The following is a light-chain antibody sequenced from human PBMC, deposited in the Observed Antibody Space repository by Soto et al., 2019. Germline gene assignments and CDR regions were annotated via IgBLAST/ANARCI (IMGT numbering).Light chain of an antibody. CDR1: QRVSSRY. Sequence: EIVLTQSPGTLSLSPGERATLSSRASQRVSSRYLAWYQQKPGQAPRLLMYGASSRATGIPDRFSGSGSGTDFTLTISRLEPEDFAVYYCQQYGSSPPYTFGQGTKLEI. CDR3: QQYGSSPPYT. J-gene: IGKJ2*01. V-gene: IGKV3-20*01. CDR2: GAS.